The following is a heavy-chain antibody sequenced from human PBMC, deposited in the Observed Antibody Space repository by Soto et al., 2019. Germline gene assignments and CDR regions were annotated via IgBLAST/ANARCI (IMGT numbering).Heavy chain of an antibody. Sequence: GGSLRLSCAASGFTFSSYGMHWVRQAPGKGLEWVAVIWYDGSNKYYADSVKGRFTISRDNSKNTLYLQMNSLRAEDTAVYYCARDSGGYSPPDEYSSSSVLGGYYYYYGMDVWGQGTTVTVSS. CDR3: ARDSGGYSPPDEYSSSSVLGGYYYYYGMDV. D-gene: IGHD6-6*01. V-gene: IGHV3-33*01. J-gene: IGHJ6*02. CDR2: IWYDGSNK. CDR1: GFTFSSYG.